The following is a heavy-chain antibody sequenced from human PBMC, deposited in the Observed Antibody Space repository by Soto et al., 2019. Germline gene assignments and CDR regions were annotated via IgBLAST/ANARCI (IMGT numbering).Heavy chain of an antibody. CDR3: ARGYYYGSGSYYFAWYYGMDV. J-gene: IGHJ6*02. CDR2: INSDGSST. D-gene: IGHD3-10*01. CDR1: GFTFSSYW. Sequence: EVQLVESGGGLVQPGGSLRLSCVASGFTFSSYWMHWVRQAPGKGLVWVSRINSDGSSTSYADSVKGRFTISRDNAKNTLYLQMNSLRAEDTAVYYCARGYYYGSGSYYFAWYYGMDVWGQGTTVTVSS. V-gene: IGHV3-74*01.